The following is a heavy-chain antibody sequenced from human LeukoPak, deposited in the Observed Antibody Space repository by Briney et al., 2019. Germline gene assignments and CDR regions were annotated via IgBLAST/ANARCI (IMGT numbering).Heavy chain of an antibody. Sequence: SETLSLTCSVSGGPISSSNYYWGWIRQPPGKGLEWIGSMYYSGSTYYNPSLKSRVTISADTSKNQFSLNLSSVTAADTAVYYCARQGSNGRYWWFDPWGQGTLVTVSS. V-gene: IGHV4-39*01. D-gene: IGHD6-19*01. CDR2: MYYSGST. CDR1: GGPISSSNYY. CDR3: ARQGSNGRYWWFDP. J-gene: IGHJ5*02.